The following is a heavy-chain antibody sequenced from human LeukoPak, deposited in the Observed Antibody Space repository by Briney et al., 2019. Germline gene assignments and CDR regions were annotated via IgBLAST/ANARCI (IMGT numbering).Heavy chain of an antibody. V-gene: IGHV3-23*01. J-gene: IGHJ4*02. D-gene: IGHD3-10*01. CDR1: EFTFGDYD. CDR3: AKGPNFGSWRALDY. Sequence: GRPLRLSCAASEFTFGDYDMSWVRQTLGKGLEWVSSISGDGLGTWYADSVRGRFIISRDKSRNTLYLQLNSLRPDDTAVYYCAKGPNFGSWRALDYWGQGSLVTVSS. CDR2: ISGDGLGT.